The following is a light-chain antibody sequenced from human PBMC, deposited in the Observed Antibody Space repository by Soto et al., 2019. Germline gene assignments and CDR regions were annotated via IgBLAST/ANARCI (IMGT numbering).Light chain of an antibody. V-gene: IGLV1-51*01. CDR1: SSNIGGNS. Sequence: QSVLKKPPSVSPGQGQRLTITCSGSSSNIGGNSVSWYQQLPGTAPKLLIYDDDKRPSGIPDRFSGSKSGTSANMGITGFQTGDEVDYYCRSWDSGLSAYVFGTGTKVTVL. J-gene: IGLJ1*01. CDR2: DDD. CDR3: RSWDSGLSAYV.